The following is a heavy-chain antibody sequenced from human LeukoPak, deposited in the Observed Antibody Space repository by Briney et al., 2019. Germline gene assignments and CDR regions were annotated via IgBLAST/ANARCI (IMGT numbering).Heavy chain of an antibody. CDR1: GGSISSYY. D-gene: IGHD3-22*01. CDR2: IYYSGST. CDR3: ASTNYYDSSGHSLDY. J-gene: IGHJ4*02. V-gene: IGHV4-59*01. Sequence: SETLSLTCTVSGGSISSYYWSWIRQPPGKGPEWIGYIYYSGSTNYNPSLKSRVTISVDTSKNQFSLKLSSVTAADTAVYYCASTNYYDSSGHSLDYWGQGTLVTVSS.